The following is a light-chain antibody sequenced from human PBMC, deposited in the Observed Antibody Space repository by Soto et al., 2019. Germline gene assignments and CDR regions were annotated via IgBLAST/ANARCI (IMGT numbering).Light chain of an antibody. J-gene: IGLJ3*02. V-gene: IGLV2-11*01. CDR2: DVN. Sequence: QSALTQPRSVSGSPGQSVTISCTGTSSDVAIYNYVAWYQQHPGKASKLMIHDVNKRPSGVPDRFSGSKSGNTASLTISGLQTGDEADYYCCSYAGSSWVFGGGTKVTVL. CDR1: SSDVAIYNY. CDR3: CSYAGSSWV.